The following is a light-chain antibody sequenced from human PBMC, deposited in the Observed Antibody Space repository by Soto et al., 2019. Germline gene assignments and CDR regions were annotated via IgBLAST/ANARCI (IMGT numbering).Light chain of an antibody. V-gene: IGLV1-40*01. CDR1: TSNIGTGYD. CDR3: QSFDSNLRSSV. Sequence: QSVLTQPPSVSGAPGQRVSISCAGSTSNIGTGYDVHWYQQLPGTAPKLLIYDNTNRPSGVPDRFSGSKSGTSASLAITGLQAEDEADYYCQSFDSNLRSSVSGSGTKLTVL. J-gene: IGLJ1*01. CDR2: DNT.